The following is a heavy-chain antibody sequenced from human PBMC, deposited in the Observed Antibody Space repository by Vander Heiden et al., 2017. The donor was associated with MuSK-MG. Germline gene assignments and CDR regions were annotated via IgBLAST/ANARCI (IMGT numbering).Heavy chain of an antibody. D-gene: IGHD2-21*02. CDR3: ARSRQGGDSLFHY. CDR1: GGSISSDDYH. Sequence: QVQLQESGPGVVKPSQTLSLTCTISGGSISSDDYHWNWIRQSPGKGLEWIGHIYYSGSTYYTPSLRSRVTLSVDTAKNQFSLKLSSVTAADTAVYVCARSRQGGDSLFHYWGQGTLVTVSS. J-gene: IGHJ4*02. V-gene: IGHV4-30-4*01. CDR2: IYYSGST.